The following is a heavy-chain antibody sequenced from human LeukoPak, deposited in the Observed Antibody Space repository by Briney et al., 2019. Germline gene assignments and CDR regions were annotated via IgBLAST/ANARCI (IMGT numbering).Heavy chain of an antibody. CDR2: ISTSSNYI. CDR1: GFTFSTYS. V-gene: IGHV3-21*01. Sequence: IRGGSLRLSCVASGFTFSTYSMNWVRQAPGKGLEWVSFISTSSNYIYYADSVKGRFTISRDNAKNSLYLQMNSLRAEDTAVYYCARDNWIEAHYFDYWGQGTLVTVSS. D-gene: IGHD1-20*01. CDR3: ARDNWIEAHYFDY. J-gene: IGHJ4*02.